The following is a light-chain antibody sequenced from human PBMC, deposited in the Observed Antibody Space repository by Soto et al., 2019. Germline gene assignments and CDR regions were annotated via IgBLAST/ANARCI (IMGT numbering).Light chain of an antibody. CDR2: GTS. V-gene: IGKV3-15*01. Sequence: EIVMTQSPVTLSVSPGERATLSFRASQNISRSLAWYQQKPGQGPSLLIYGTSTRAGGVPARFSGGGSGTDFTLTIYRLEPEDFAVYYCQQSGYSPITFGQGTRLEIK. CDR1: QNISRS. CDR3: QQSGYSPIT. J-gene: IGKJ5*01.